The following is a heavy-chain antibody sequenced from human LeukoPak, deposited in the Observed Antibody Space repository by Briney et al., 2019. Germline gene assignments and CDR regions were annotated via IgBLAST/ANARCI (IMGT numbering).Heavy chain of an antibody. Sequence: PSETLSLTCTVSGGSISSSSYYWGWIRQPPGKGLEWIGSIYYSGSTYYNPSLKSRVTISVDTSKNQFSLKLSSVTAADTAVYYCARDLSWIQLWLGGPGAFDIWGQGTMVTVSS. D-gene: IGHD5-18*01. V-gene: IGHV4-39*07. CDR3: ARDLSWIQLWLGGPGAFDI. CDR1: GGSISSSSYY. J-gene: IGHJ3*02. CDR2: IYYSGST.